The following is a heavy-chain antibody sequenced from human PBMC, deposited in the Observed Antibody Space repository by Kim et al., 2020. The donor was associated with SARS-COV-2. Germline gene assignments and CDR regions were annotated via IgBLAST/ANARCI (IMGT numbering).Heavy chain of an antibody. J-gene: IGHJ6*02. Sequence: GGSLRLSCAASGFTFSSYDMHWVRQATGKGLEWVSAIGTAGDTYYPGSVKGRFTISRENAKNSLYLQMNSLRAGDTAVYYCARVSYDILTGYSYGMDVWGQGTTVTVSS. CDR1: GFTFSSYD. D-gene: IGHD3-9*01. V-gene: IGHV3-13*01. CDR3: ARVSYDILTGYSYGMDV. CDR2: IGTAGDT.